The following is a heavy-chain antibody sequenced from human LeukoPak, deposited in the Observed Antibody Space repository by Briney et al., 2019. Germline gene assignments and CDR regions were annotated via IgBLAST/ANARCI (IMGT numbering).Heavy chain of an antibody. J-gene: IGHJ3*01. CDR1: GYRFDIYW. CDR3: ARRRLAQESIRPGIDAFDV. Sequence: GESLKISCHGSGYRFDIYWIAWVRQMPGKGLEFIGFIYPGDSDTRYSPSFQGQVTMAADKSISTAYLHLKASDTAIYYCARRRLAQESIRPGIDAFDVWGQGTVVTVSA. CDR2: IYPGDSDT. V-gene: IGHV5-51*01. D-gene: IGHD3-16*01.